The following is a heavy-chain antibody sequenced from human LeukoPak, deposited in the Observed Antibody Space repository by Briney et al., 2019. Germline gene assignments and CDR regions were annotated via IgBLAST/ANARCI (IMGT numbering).Heavy chain of an antibody. CDR1: GFTFSSYW. CDR3: ARDLAFGSYYDSSGFFDY. CDR2: IKQDGSEK. Sequence: PGGSLRLSCAASGFTFSSYWMSWVRQAPGKGLEWVANIKQDGSEKYYVDSVKGRFTIFRDNAKNSLYLQMNSLRAEDTAVYYCARDLAFGSYYDSSGFFDYWGQGTLVTVSS. D-gene: IGHD3-22*01. J-gene: IGHJ4*02. V-gene: IGHV3-7*01.